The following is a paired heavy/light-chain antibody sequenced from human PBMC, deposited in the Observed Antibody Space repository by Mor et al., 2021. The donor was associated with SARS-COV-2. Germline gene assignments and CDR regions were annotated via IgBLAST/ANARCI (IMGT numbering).Light chain of an antibody. Sequence: EIVLTQSPGTLSLSPGERATLSCRASQSISSSYLGWYQQKPGQAPRLLIYGASNRATGIPDRFSGSGSGTDFTLTISRLEPEDFAVYYCQQYGSSLPLTFGGGTKVEIK. J-gene: IGKJ4*01. CDR2: GAS. CDR3: QQYGSSLPLT. V-gene: IGKV3-20*01. CDR1: QSISSSY.
Heavy chain of an antibody. J-gene: IGHJ4*02. CDR2: ISWNRVTA. CDR3: AKDRRDTSSWFWEFDS. D-gene: IGHD3-10*01. Sequence: EVQLVESGGVVVQPGGSLRLSCVASGFKFDDFTMHWVRQPLGRGLEWVSLISWNRVTAHYADSVRGRFTISRDNTENSLYLQMDSLRLEDSAVYYCAKDRRDTSSWFWEFDSWGQGTLVTVSS. CDR1: GFKFDDFT. V-gene: IGHV3-43*01.